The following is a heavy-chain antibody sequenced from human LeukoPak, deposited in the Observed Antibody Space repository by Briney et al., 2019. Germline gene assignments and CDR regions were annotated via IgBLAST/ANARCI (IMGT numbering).Heavy chain of an antibody. J-gene: IGHJ6*03. CDR1: GFTFSSYS. D-gene: IGHD2-8*01. V-gene: IGHV3-21*01. CDR2: ISSSSSYI. Sequence: PGRSLRLSCAASGFTFSSYSMNSVRQAPGKGLEWVSSISSSSSYIYYADSVKGRFTISRDNAKNSLYLQMNSLRAEDTAVYYCARDKEGYCTNGVCSNYYYYYMDVWGKGTTVTVSS. CDR3: ARDKEGYCTNGVCSNYYYYYMDV.